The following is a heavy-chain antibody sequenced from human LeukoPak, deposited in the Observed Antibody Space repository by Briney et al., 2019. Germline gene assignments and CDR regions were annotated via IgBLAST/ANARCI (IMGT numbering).Heavy chain of an antibody. V-gene: IGHV3-15*01. Sequence: GGSLGLSCAASGFTFSNAWMSWVRQAPGKGLEWVGRIKSKTDGGTTDYAAPVKGRFTISRDDSKNTLYLQMNSLKTEDTAVYYCTTGEYSYGAHYFDYWGQGTLVTVSS. CDR3: TTGEYSYGAHYFDY. J-gene: IGHJ4*02. CDR1: GFTFSNAW. CDR2: IKSKTDGGTT. D-gene: IGHD5-18*01.